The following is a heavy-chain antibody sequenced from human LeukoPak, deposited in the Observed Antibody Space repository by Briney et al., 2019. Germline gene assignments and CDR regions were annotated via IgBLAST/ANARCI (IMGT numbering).Heavy chain of an antibody. J-gene: IGHJ4*02. CDR2: INPNSGGT. D-gene: IGHD3-22*01. CDR3: ARGRNYDSSGYPTGY. V-gene: IGHV1-2*02. Sequence: ASVKLSCTASGCTFTGYYMNWVRQAPGQGLEWMGWINPNSGGTNYAQKFQGRVTMTRHTSISTAYMELSRLRSDDTAVYYCARGRNYDSSGYPTGYWGQGTLVTVSS. CDR1: GCTFTGYY.